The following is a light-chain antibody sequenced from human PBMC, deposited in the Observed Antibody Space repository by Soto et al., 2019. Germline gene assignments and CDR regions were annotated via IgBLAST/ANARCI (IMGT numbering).Light chain of an antibody. V-gene: IGKV4-1*01. Sequence: DIVMTQSPDSLAVSLGERATINCKSSQSVLYSSNNKNYLAWYQQKPGQPPKLLIYWASTRESGVPDRFSGSGSGTDFPLTISSLQAEDVGVYYCQQYYSTPLTFGGGTKVEIK. CDR2: WAS. CDR1: QSVLYSSNNKNY. CDR3: QQYYSTPLT. J-gene: IGKJ4*01.